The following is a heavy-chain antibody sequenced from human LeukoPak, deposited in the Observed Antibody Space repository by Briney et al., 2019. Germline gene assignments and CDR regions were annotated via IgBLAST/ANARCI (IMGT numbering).Heavy chain of an antibody. CDR1: GFTFRSYA. J-gene: IGHJ6*02. CDR2: ISAAGDST. Sequence: GGSLRLSCTISGFTFRSYAMSWVRQAPGEGLEWVSAISAAGDSTFYADSVKGRFTISRDNSKDTLYLQIYSLRAEDTAVYYCARYCITTTCAFYYGMDVWGQGTTVSVSS. V-gene: IGHV3-23*01. D-gene: IGHD2-2*01. CDR3: ARYCITTTCAFYYGMDV.